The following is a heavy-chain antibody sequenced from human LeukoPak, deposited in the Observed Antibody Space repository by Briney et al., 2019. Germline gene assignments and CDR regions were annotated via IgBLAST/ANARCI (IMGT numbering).Heavy chain of an antibody. CDR2: ISWNSGSI. D-gene: IGHD2-2*01. V-gene: IGHV3-9*03. CDR3: AKGICSSTSWYVLDY. Sequence: PGGSLRLSCAASGFTFDDYAMHWVRHAPGKGLEWVSGISWNSGSIVYADSVKGRFTISRDNAKNSLYLQMKSLRAEDMALYYCAKGICSSTSWYVLDYWGQGTLVTVSS. J-gene: IGHJ4*02. CDR1: GFTFDDYA.